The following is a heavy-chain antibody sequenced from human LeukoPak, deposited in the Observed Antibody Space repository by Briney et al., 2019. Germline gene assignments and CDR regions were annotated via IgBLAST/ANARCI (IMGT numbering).Heavy chain of an antibody. CDR2: IYYSGST. CDR3: AREVWEYQRRHYGMDV. D-gene: IGHD2-2*01. Sequence: IPSGTLSLTCAVSGYSISSGYYWSWIRQPPGKGLEWIGYIYYSGSTNYNPSLKSRVTISVDTSKNQFSLKLSSVTAADTAVYYCAREVWEYQRRHYGMDVWGKGTTVTVSS. J-gene: IGHJ6*04. V-gene: IGHV4-61*01. CDR1: GYSISSGYY.